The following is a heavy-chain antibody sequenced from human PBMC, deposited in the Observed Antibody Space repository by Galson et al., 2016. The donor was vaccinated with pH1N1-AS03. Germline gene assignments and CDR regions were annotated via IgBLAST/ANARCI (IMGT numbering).Heavy chain of an antibody. Sequence: TLSLTCTVSGGSISSGGYYWNWIRQHPGKGLEWIGYIFHGGSTYYNPSLESLVSISVDTSKNQFSLKLKSVTAADTAVYYCARQDSGAYYLDSWGPGTLVTVSS. V-gene: IGHV4-31*01. CDR3: ARQDSGAYYLDS. CDR1: GGSISSGGYY. CDR2: IFHGGST. D-gene: IGHD1-26*01. J-gene: IGHJ4*02.